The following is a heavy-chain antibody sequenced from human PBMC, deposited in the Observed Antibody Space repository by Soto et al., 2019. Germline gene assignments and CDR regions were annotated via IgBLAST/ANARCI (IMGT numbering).Heavy chain of an antibody. J-gene: IGHJ5*02. Sequence: SETLSLTSAVSSGSISSSNWWSWVRQPPGKGLEWIGDIYHSGSTNYNPSLKSRVTISVDKSKNQFSLKLSSVTAADTAVYYCARLFCSSTSCLTPSWFDPWGQGTLVTVS. CDR1: SGSISSSNW. V-gene: IGHV4-4*02. CDR2: IYHSGST. CDR3: ARLFCSSTSCLTPSWFDP. D-gene: IGHD2-2*01.